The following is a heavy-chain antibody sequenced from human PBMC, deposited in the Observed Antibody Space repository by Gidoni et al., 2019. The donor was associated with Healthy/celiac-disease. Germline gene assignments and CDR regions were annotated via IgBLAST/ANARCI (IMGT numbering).Heavy chain of an antibody. CDR3: ARERYGRVGATPQRPRGHNWFDP. D-gene: IGHD1-26*01. V-gene: IGHV3-48*03. Sequence: EVQLVASGGGLVQPGGSLRLSCAASGFTFSRYEMNWVLQAPGKGLEWVSDISSSGSTNEYADSVKGRFTISRDNAKNTLYLQMNSLRAEDTAVYYCARERYGRVGATPQRPRGHNWFDPWGQGTLVTVSS. CDR1: GFTFSRYE. J-gene: IGHJ5*02. CDR2: ISSSGSTN.